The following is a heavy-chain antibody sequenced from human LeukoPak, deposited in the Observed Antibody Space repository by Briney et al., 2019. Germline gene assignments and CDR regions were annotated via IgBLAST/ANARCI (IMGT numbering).Heavy chain of an antibody. D-gene: IGHD6-19*01. CDR3: AKGNLVAGTGFDC. CDR2: IRYDGSNK. J-gene: IGHJ4*02. CDR1: GFTFSSYG. Sequence: GGSLRLSCAASGFTFSSYGMHWVRQAPGKGLEWVAFIRYDGSNKYYADSVKGRFTISRDNSKNTLYLQMNSLRAEDTAVYYCAKGNLVAGTGFDCWGQGTLVTVSS. V-gene: IGHV3-30*02.